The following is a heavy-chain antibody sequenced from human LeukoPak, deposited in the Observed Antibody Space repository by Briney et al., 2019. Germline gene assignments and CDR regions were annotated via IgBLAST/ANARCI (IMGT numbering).Heavy chain of an antibody. CDR1: GFTFSSYA. CDR2: ISGSGGNT. J-gene: IGHJ4*02. Sequence: GGSLRLSCAASGFTFSSYAVSWVRQAPGKGLEWVSHISGSGGNTYYADSVKGRFTISKDKSKNTLYLQMNSLRAEDTAVYYCAKASLSGSGSYDYRGQGTQVTVSS. V-gene: IGHV3-23*01. D-gene: IGHD6-25*01. CDR3: AKASLSGSGSYDY.